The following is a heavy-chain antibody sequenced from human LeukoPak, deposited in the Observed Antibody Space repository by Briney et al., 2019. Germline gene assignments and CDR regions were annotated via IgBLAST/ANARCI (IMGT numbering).Heavy chain of an antibody. J-gene: IGHJ4*02. CDR1: GGSISIGGYY. CDR2: IYYSGST. CDR3: VRVLRYSRYFDY. D-gene: IGHD3-9*01. Sequence: SQTLSLTCTVSGGSISIGGYYWTSSRQHRAKGLERIGYIYYSGSTYYNPSLKSRVTISVDTSKNQFSLKLSSVTAADTAVYYCVRVLRYSRYFDYWGQGTLVTVSS. V-gene: IGHV4-31*03.